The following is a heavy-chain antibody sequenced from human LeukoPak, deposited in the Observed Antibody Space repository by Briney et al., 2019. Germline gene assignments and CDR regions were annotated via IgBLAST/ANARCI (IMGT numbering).Heavy chain of an antibody. V-gene: IGHV3-23*01. Sequence: QSGGSLRLSCVASGFTLSSYTINWVRRAPGEGLEWVSVISRRGDSKYYADSVKGRFTISRDNSKNTVFLRMNSLSADDTATYYCVKGGDVAVVPAAGPYYAMDVWGQGTTVTVSS. CDR1: GFTLSSYT. CDR3: VKGGDVAVVPAAGPYYAMDV. D-gene: IGHD2-2*01. J-gene: IGHJ6*02. CDR2: ISRRGDSK.